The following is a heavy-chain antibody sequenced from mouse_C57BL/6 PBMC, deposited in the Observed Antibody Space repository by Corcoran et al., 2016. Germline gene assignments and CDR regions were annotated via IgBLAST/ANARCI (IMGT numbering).Heavy chain of an antibody. J-gene: IGHJ4*01. CDR2: RNTYSGVP. V-gene: IGHV9-3*01. CDR1: GYTFTTYG. D-gene: IGHD2-10*01. CDR3: ARTYYRNPYAMDY. Sequence: QIQLVQSGPELKKPGETVKISCKASGYTFTTYGMSWVKQAPGKGLKWMGWRNTYSGVPTYADDFKGRFAFSLETSASTAYLQINNLKNEDTATYFCARTYYRNPYAMDYWGQGPSVTVSS.